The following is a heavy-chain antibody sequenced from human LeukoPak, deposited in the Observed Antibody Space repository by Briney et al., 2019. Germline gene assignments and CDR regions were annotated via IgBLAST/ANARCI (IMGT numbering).Heavy chain of an antibody. CDR2: INHSGST. CDR1: GGSFSGYY. Sequence: PSETLSLTCAVYGGSFSGYYWSWIRQPPGKGLEWIGEINHSGSTNYNPSLKSRVTISVDTSKNQFSLKLSSVTAADTAVYYCARRSPADIVVVVAAPRRRNWFDPWGQGTLVTVSS. CDR3: ARRSPADIVVVVAAPRRRNWFDP. V-gene: IGHV4-34*01. D-gene: IGHD2-15*01. J-gene: IGHJ5*02.